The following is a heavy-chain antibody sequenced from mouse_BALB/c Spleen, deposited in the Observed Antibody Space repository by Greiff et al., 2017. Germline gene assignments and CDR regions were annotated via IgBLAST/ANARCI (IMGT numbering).Heavy chain of an antibody. J-gene: IGHJ1*01. CDR1: GFNFKDYY. V-gene: IGHV14-4*02. CDR3: KFAAGYLDV. Sequence: VQLQQSGAELVRPGASVKLSCTASGFNFKDYYMHWVKQRPEQGLEWIGWIDPENGDTEYAPKFQGKATMTADTSSNTAYLQLSSLTSEDTAVYYGKFAAGYLDVWGAGTSVTVSA. CDR2: IDPENGDT.